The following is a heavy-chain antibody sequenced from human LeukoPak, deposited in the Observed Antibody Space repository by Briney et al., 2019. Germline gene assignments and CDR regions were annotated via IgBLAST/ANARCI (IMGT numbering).Heavy chain of an antibody. V-gene: IGHV3-23*01. CDR2: SSGSGDVI. CDR1: GFTLRNYA. J-gene: IGHJ4*02. D-gene: IGHD3-10*01. CDR3: AKGGISLVRGSFDY. Sequence: GGSLRLSCAASGFTLRNYAMSWVRQAPGKGLEWVSSSSGSGDVIYYADSVEGRFTISRDNSKNTLHMQMNSLRGEDTAVYYCAKGGISLVRGSFDYWGQGTLVTVSS.